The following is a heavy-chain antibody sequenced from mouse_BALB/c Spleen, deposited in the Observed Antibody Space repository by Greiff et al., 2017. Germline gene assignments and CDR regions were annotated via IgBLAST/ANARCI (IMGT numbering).Heavy chain of an antibody. V-gene: IGHV10-1*02. D-gene: IGHD1-1*01. CDR1: GFTFNTYA. CDR3: VRNYGSSYWYFDV. Sequence: DVQLQESGGGLVQPKGSLKLSCAASGFTFNTYAMNWVRQAPGKGLEWVARIRSKSNNYATYYADSVKDRFTISRDDSQSMLYLQMNNLKTEDTAMYYCVRNYGSSYWYFDVWGAGTTVTVSS. CDR2: IRSKSNNYAT. J-gene: IGHJ1*01.